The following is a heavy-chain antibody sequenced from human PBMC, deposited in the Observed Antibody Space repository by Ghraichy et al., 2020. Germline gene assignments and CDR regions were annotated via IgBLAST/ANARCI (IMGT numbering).Heavy chain of an antibody. CDR3: ARGKATAGTIGTFDY. D-gene: IGHD6-13*01. V-gene: IGHV4-59*08. Sequence: SETLSLTCTVSGDFIRSYYWSWIRQPPGKGLEWIGYIHYSESTNYSPSLKSRVTISVDTSKNRFSLWLSSVTAADTAVYYCARGKATAGTIGTFDYWGQGTLVTVSS. CDR2: IHYSEST. J-gene: IGHJ4*02. CDR1: GDFIRSYY.